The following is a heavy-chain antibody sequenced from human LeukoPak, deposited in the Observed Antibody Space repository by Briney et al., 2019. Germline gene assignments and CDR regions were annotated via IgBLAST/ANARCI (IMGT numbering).Heavy chain of an antibody. V-gene: IGHV3-30*18. CDR3: AKDSSTTVVTPISRDGGANY. CDR2: ISYDGRNQ. Sequence: GTSLRLSCAASGFSFTTYGMHWVRQAPLKGLEWLAAISYDGRNQNYADSVKGRFTIFRDNSKNTLYLQMNSLRAEDTAVYYCAKDSSTTVVTPISRDGGANYWGQGTLVTVSS. CDR1: GFSFTTYG. D-gene: IGHD4-23*01. J-gene: IGHJ4*02.